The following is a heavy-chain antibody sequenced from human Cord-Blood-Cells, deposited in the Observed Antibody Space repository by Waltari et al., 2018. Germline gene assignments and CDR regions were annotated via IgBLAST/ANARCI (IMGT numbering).Heavy chain of an antibody. CDR1: GFTFSSYS. J-gene: IGHJ4*02. CDR3: ARAPGSTFGGVINY. Sequence: EVQLVESGGGLVKPGGSLRLSCAASGFTFSSYSMNWVRQAPGKGLEWVASISSSSSYIYYADSVKGRFTISRDNAKNSLYLQMNSRRAEDAAVYYCARAPGSTFGGVINYWGQGTLVTVSS. V-gene: IGHV3-21*01. CDR2: ISSSSSYI. D-gene: IGHD3-16*02.